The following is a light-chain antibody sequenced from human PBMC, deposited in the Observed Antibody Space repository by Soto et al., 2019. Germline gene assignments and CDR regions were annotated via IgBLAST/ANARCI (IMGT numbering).Light chain of an antibody. V-gene: IGKV1-39*01. J-gene: IGKJ2*01. Sequence: DIQMTQSPSSLSASVGDRVTITCRASQGVSAYLLWYQQRQGRAPKLLNYAASNLLRGVPSRFSVRGSETNFTLTISSLQTEDFPTSACQQGYRSPHTFGHVTKLESK. CDR1: QGVSAY. CDR3: QQGYRSPHT. CDR2: AAS.